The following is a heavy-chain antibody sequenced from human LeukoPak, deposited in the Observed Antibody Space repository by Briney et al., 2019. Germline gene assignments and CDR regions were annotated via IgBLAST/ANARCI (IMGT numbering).Heavy chain of an antibody. Sequence: SETLSLTCTVSGDSISSSNWWNWVRQSPGKGLERIGYIYYSGSTYYNPSLKSRVSISVDTSKNQFSLKLSSVTAADTAVYYCARGCASGSCPFDYWGQGTLVTVSS. CDR1: GDSISSSNW. J-gene: IGHJ4*02. V-gene: IGHV4-4*02. CDR2: IYYSGST. D-gene: IGHD3-10*01. CDR3: ARGCASGSCPFDY.